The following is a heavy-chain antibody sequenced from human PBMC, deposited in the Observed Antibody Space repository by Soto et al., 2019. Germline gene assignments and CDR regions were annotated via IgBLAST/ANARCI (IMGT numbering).Heavy chain of an antibody. CDR2: ISYDGSNK. CDR1: GFTFSSYA. J-gene: IGHJ4*02. Sequence: QVQLVESGGGVVQPGRSLRLSCAASGFTFSSYAMHWVRQAPGKGLEWVAVISYDGSNKYYADSVKGRFTISRDNSKNTLDLQMNSLRAEDTAVYYCARDAKGRGAEPSLWGQGTLVTVSS. CDR3: ARDAKGRGAEPSL. V-gene: IGHV3-30-3*01. D-gene: IGHD1-26*01.